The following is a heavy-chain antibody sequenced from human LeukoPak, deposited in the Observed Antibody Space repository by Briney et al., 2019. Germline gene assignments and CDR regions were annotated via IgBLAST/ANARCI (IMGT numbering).Heavy chain of an antibody. V-gene: IGHV3-66*01. Sequence: GGSLRLSCAASGFTVSSNYMSWVRQAPGKGLEWVSVIYSGGSTYYADSVKGRFTISRDNSKNTLYLQMNSLRAEDTAVYYCARDKKYSSGWYYFDYWGQGTLVTVSS. J-gene: IGHJ4*02. CDR1: GFTVSSNY. CDR2: IYSGGST. CDR3: ARDKKYSSGWYYFDY. D-gene: IGHD6-19*01.